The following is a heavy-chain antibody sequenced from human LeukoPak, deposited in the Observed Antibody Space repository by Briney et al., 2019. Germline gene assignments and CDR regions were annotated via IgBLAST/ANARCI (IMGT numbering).Heavy chain of an antibody. CDR3: ASSYGGIFCGTDCYYFDY. D-gene: IGHD2-21*02. Sequence: PSETLSLTCTVSGGSISSSSYYWGWIRQPPGKGLEWIGSIYYSGSTYYNPSLESRVTISVDTSKNQFSLKLSSVTAADTAVYYCASSYGGIFCGTDCYYFDYWGQGTLVTVSS. CDR1: GGSISSSSYY. CDR2: IYYSGST. V-gene: IGHV4-39*01. J-gene: IGHJ4*02.